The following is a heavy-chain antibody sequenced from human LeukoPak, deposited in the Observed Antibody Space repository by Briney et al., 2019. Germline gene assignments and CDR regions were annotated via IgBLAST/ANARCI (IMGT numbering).Heavy chain of an antibody. Sequence: SETLSLTCTVSGGSISSSSYYWGWIRQPPGKGLEWIGGIYYSGSTYYNPSLKSRVTISVDTSKNQFSLKLSSVTAADTAVYYCARRAREGYYFDYWGQGTLVTVSS. J-gene: IGHJ4*02. V-gene: IGHV4-39*01. CDR1: GGSISSSSYY. CDR3: ARRAREGYYFDY. D-gene: IGHD6-13*01. CDR2: IYYSGST.